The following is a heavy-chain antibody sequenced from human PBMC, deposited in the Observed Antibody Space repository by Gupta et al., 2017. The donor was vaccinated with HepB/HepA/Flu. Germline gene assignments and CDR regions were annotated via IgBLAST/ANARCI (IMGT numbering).Heavy chain of an antibody. Sequence: EVQLVQSGAEVKKPGDSLKISCQGSGYNFKDYWIGWVRQMPGKGLEWMWIIYPGGSDIRYSPPFQGQVTISADKSINTAYLQWNSLRASDTAMYYCSRQRFFDYWGQGTLVTVSS. CDR1: GYNFKDYW. CDR3: SRQRFFDY. J-gene: IGHJ4*02. V-gene: IGHV5-51*01. D-gene: IGHD4-17*01. CDR2: IYPGGSDI.